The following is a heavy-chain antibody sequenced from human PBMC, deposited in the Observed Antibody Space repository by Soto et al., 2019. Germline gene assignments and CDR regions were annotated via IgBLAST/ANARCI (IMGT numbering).Heavy chain of an antibody. CDR3: ARGSYDFWSGYLYYMDV. Sequence: EVQLVESGGGLVQPGGSLRLSCAASGFTFSIYSMSWVRQAPGKGLEWVANIKEDGSEKYYVDSVKGRFTISGDNAKKSLYLQMNSLRAEDTAVYYCARGSYDFWSGYLYYMDVWGTGTTVTVSS. J-gene: IGHJ6*03. D-gene: IGHD3-3*01. CDR1: GFTFSIYS. CDR2: IKEDGSEK. V-gene: IGHV3-7*04.